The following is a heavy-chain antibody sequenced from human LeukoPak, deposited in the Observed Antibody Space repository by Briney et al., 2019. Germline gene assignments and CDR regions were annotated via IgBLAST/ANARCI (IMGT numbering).Heavy chain of an antibody. V-gene: IGHV3-53*01. CDR1: GVTVSDNY. J-gene: IGHJ5*02. Sequence: GESLTLSCAVSGVTVSDNYMSWLRQPPGKGLEWVGYIYYCGTTYSAASLKGRFTISRDNSKNTLYLEMSSLSAEDTAVYYCARHVCWAGWCDRCGQGTLATVSS. D-gene: IGHD3-16*01. CDR2: IYYCGTT. CDR3: ARHVCWAGWCDR.